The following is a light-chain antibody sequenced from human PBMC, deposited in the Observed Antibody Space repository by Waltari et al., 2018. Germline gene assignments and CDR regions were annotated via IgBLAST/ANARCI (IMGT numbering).Light chain of an antibody. V-gene: IGKV4-1*01. CDR2: WAS. CDR3: HQYYATPPDGKT. CDR1: QRLLYSSNNKNY. J-gene: IGKJ1*01. Sequence: DIVMTQSPDSLAVSLGERATINCKSSQRLLYSSNNKNYLAWYQQKAEQPPKLLIYWASTRESGVPDRFSGSGSGTDFTLTISSLQAEDVAVYYCHQYYATPPDGKTFGQGTKVEIK.